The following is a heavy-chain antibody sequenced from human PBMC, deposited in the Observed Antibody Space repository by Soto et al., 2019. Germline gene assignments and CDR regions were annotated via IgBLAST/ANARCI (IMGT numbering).Heavy chain of an antibody. Sequence: EVQLLESGGGLVQPGGSLRLSCAASGFTFSSYAMSWVRQAPGKGLEWVSAISGSGGSTYYADSVKGRFTISRDNSKNTLYLQMNSLRAEDTALYYCAKAPKTQTYYDFWSGPNWFEPWGQGTLVTVSS. CDR1: GFTFSSYA. D-gene: IGHD3-3*01. CDR2: ISGSGGST. V-gene: IGHV3-23*01. J-gene: IGHJ5*02. CDR3: AKAPKTQTYYDFWSGPNWFEP.